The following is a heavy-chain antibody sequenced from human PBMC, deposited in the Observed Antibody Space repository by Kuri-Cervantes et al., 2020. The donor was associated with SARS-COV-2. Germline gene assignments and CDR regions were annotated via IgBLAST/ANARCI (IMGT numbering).Heavy chain of an antibody. D-gene: IGHD2-15*01. V-gene: IGHV3-30*03. J-gene: IGHJ6*02. CDR2: IPSGGSDT. CDR1: GFTFRIYG. CDR3: ARDSVAPHPYYYYGMDV. Sequence: GGSLRPSCAASGFTFRIYGIHWARQAPGKGLEWVALIPSGGSDTYYADSVKGRFTISRDNSKSTLYLQMSSLRAEDTAVYYCARDSVAPHPYYYYGMDVWGQGTTVTVSS.